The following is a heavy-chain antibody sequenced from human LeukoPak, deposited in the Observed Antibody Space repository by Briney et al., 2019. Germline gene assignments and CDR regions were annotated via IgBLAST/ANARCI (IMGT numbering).Heavy chain of an antibody. V-gene: IGHV1-2*02. CDR2: INPNSGGA. D-gene: IGHD6-19*01. CDR1: GYTFTGYY. J-gene: IGHJ5*02. Sequence: ASVKVSCKASGYTFTGYYIHWVRQAPGQGLEWMGWINPNSGGANYAQKFQGRVTMTRDTSISTAYMELSRLRSDDTAVYYCARGRIRAVAGTNWFDPWGQGTLVTVSS. CDR3: ARGRIRAVAGTNWFDP.